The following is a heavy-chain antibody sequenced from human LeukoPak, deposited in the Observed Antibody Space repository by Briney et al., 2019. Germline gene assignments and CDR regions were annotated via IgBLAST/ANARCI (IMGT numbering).Heavy chain of an antibody. CDR3: AIVGYYDSSGYLDY. CDR1: GFTFSSYE. CDR2: ISSSGSTI. Sequence: GGSRRLSCAASGFTFSSYEMNWVRQAPGKGLEWVSYISSSGSTIYYADSVKGRFTISRDNAKNSLYLQMNSLRAEDTAVYYCAIVGYYDSSGYLDYWGQGTLVTVSS. D-gene: IGHD3-22*01. J-gene: IGHJ4*02. V-gene: IGHV3-48*03.